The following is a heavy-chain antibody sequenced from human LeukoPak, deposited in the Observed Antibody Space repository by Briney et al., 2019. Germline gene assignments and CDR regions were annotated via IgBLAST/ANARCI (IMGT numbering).Heavy chain of an antibody. CDR1: GGTFSSYA. D-gene: IGHD6-13*01. V-gene: IGHV1-69*05. Sequence: ASVKVSCKASGGTFSSYAISWVRQAPGQGLEWMGGIIPIFDTANHAQKFQGRVTITTDESTSTAYMELSSLRSEDTAVYYCARGPHIAAAGIIHWGQGTLVTVSS. J-gene: IGHJ4*02. CDR3: ARGPHIAAAGIIH. CDR2: IIPIFDTA.